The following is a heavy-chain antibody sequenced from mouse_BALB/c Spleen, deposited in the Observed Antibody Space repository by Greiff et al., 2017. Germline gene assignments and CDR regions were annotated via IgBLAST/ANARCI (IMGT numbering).Heavy chain of an antibody. CDR3: ASGVRRRGAWFAY. J-gene: IGHJ3*01. Sequence: LVKTGDSVKISCKASGYSFTGYYMHWVKQSHGKSLEWIGYISCYNGATSYNQKFKGKATFTVDTSSSTAYMQFNSLTSEDSAVYYCASGVRRRGAWFAYWGQGTLVTVSA. CDR2: ISCYNGAT. CDR1: GYSFTGYY. V-gene: IGHV1S34*01. D-gene: IGHD2-14*01.